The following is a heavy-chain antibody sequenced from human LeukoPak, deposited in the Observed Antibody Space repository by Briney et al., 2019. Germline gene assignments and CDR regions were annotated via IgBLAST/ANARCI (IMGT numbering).Heavy chain of an antibody. Sequence: SETLSLTCTVSGGSISSYYWSWIRQPPGKGLEWIGYIYYSGSTNYNPSLKSRVTISVDTSKNQFSLKLSSVTAADTAVYYCARGSDSSGYYLGYWGQGTLVTVSS. V-gene: IGHV4-59*12. CDR2: IYYSGST. D-gene: IGHD3-22*01. CDR1: GGSISSYY. CDR3: ARGSDSSGYYLGY. J-gene: IGHJ4*02.